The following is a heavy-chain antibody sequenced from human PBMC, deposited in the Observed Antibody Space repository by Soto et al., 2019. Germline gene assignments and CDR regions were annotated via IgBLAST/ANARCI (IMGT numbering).Heavy chain of an antibody. D-gene: IGHD3-22*01. CDR2: IKQDGSEK. Sequence: EVQLVESGGGLVQPGGSLRLSCAASGFTFRSHWMSWVRQAPGKGLEWVANIKQDGSEKYYVDSVKGQVTISRDNAKNSLYLQMNSLRGEETAVYYCARADYYDSSGYYCGNWGQGTLVTVSS. J-gene: IGHJ4*02. CDR3: ARADYYDSSGYYCGN. V-gene: IGHV3-7*04. CDR1: GFTFRSHW.